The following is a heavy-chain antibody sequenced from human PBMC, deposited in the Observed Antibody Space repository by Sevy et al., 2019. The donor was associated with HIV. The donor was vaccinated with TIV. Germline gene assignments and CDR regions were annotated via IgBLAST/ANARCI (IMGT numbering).Heavy chain of an antibody. D-gene: IGHD6-13*01. CDR2: IFYNGIT. J-gene: IGHJ6*02. V-gene: IGHV4-59*01. Sequence: SETLSLTCTVSGDSISSYYWSWIRQPPGKGLEWLGYIFYNGITNYNPSLKSRVTISVDTSKNQVSLKLSSVTASDTAVYYCARRIAAPWGMDVWGQGTTVTVSS. CDR3: ARRIAAPWGMDV. CDR1: GDSISSYY.